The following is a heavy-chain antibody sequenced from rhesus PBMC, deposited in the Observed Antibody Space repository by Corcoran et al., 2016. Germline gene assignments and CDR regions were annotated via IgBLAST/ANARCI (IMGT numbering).Heavy chain of an antibody. CDR1: GYTFTSSG. CDR2: INTDTGNP. J-gene: IGHJ6*01. V-gene: IGHV7-114*01. CDR3: ARDYGLDS. Sequence: QVQLVQSGAEVKQPGASVKVSCTASGYTFTSSGMNWVRQAHGHRLEWMGWINTDTGNPTYAQGFKERFTCSMDTSISTAYLQISSLKAEDTAVYYCARDYGLDSWGQGVVVTVSS.